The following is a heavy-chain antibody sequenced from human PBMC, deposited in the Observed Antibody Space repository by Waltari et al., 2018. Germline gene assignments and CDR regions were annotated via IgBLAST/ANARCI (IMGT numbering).Heavy chain of an antibody. CDR1: GDSIGRYY. J-gene: IGHJ5*02. V-gene: IGHV4-59*01. CDR2: INYSGST. D-gene: IGHD6-6*01. Sequence: QVQLQESGPGLVKPSETLSLPCTVSGDSIGRYYWGWNRQPPGKGLEWIGYINYSGSTYYNPSLNNRVTISVDTSKNQFSLKLNSVTAADTAVYYCTRYDASSSAGWFDPWGQGTLVTVSS. CDR3: TRYDASSSAGWFDP.